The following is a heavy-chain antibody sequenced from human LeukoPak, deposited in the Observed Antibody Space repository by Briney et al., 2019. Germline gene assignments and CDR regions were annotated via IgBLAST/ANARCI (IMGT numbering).Heavy chain of an antibody. CDR2: ISISSSYI. Sequence: GGSLRLSFASSGFTFISYSMNWGRKSPGKALDWVSSISISSSYIYYAQSVQGRFTMSSDNAKSSVYLQMNSLRAEDTAVYYCARDLPNTMVRGGHFDYWGQGTLVTVSS. D-gene: IGHD3-10*01. J-gene: IGHJ4*02. CDR1: GFTFISYS. V-gene: IGHV3-21*01. CDR3: ARDLPNTMVRGGHFDY.